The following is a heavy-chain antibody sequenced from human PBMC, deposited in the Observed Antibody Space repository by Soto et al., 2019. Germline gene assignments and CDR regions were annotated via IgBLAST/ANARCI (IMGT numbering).Heavy chain of an antibody. Sequence: QVKLQESGPGLVKPSQTLSLTCTVFGGSISNGDYYWNWIRQPPGQGLEWIGSLYYSGSTFHNPSLKSRGGMSIDTSENQFSLKLSAVTAADTAVYYCARVTEWLGGYGMDVWGQGTTVTVSS. CDR3: ARVTEWLGGYGMDV. J-gene: IGHJ6*02. CDR2: LYYSGST. D-gene: IGHD3-3*01. CDR1: GGSISNGDYY. V-gene: IGHV4-30-4*01.